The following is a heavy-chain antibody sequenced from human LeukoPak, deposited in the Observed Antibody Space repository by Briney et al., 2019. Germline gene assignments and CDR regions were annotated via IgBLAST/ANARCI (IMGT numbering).Heavy chain of an antibody. CDR1: GFTFSSYS. CDR3: ARGADVFWRNLDY. CDR2: ISGSSSPI. D-gene: IGHD3/OR15-3a*01. V-gene: IGHV3-48*04. J-gene: IGHJ4*02. Sequence: GGSLRLSCAAPGFTFSSYSMNWVREAPGKGLEWVSYISGSSSPIYYADSVKGRFTISRDNAKNSRYLQLNSLRAEDTAVYYCARGADVFWRNLDYWGQGTLVTVSS.